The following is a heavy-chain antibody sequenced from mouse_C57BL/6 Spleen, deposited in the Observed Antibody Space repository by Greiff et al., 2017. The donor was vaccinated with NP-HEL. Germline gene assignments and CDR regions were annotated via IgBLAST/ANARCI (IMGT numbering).Heavy chain of an antibody. Sequence: DVQLQESGPGLVKPSQSLSLTCSVTGYSITSGYYWNWIRQFPGNKLEWMGYISYDGSNNYNPSLKNRISITRDTSKNQSFLKLNSVTTEDTATYYCARDGVDYGAMDYWGQGTSVTVSS. CDR1: GYSITSGYY. V-gene: IGHV3-6*01. CDR2: ISYDGSN. D-gene: IGHD1-1*01. J-gene: IGHJ4*01. CDR3: ARDGVDYGAMDY.